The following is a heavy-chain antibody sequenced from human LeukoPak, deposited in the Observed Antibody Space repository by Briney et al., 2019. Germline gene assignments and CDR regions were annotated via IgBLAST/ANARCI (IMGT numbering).Heavy chain of an antibody. D-gene: IGHD3-10*01. CDR1: GYTFTSYG. CDR2: ISAYNGNT. V-gene: IGHV1-18*01. J-gene: IGHJ4*02. CDR3: ARDEYGSGSLFDY. Sequence: KPGASEKVSCKASGYTFTSYGISWVRQAPGQGRESMGWISAYNGNTNYAQKLQGRIIMTTDTSTSTAYMELRSMRSDDTAVYYCARDEYGSGSLFDYWGQGTLVTVSS.